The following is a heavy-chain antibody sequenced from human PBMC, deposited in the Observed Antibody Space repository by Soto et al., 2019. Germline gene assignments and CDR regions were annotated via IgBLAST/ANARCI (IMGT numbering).Heavy chain of an antibody. CDR1: GFTFSSYA. CDR3: AKAPDYDFWSISRVGWFDP. Sequence: EVQLLESGGGLVQPGGSLRLSCAASGFTFSSYAMSWVRQAPGKGLEWVSAISGSGGSTYYADSVKGRFTISRDNSKNTLYLQMNSLRAEDTAVYYCAKAPDYDFWSISRVGWFDPWGQGTLVTVSS. CDR2: ISGSGGST. J-gene: IGHJ5*02. V-gene: IGHV3-23*01. D-gene: IGHD3-3*01.